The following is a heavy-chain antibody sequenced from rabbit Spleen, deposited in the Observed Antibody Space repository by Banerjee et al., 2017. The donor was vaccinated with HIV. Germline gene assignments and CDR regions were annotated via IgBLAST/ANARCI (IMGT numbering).Heavy chain of an antibody. V-gene: IGHV1S40*01. CDR2: ISTSSGNT. CDR3: ATDVSGVGAFNL. CDR1: GVSFSSNYY. Sequence: QSLEESGGGLVQPEGSLTLTCSASGVSFSSNYYMCWVRQAPGKGLEWIACISTSSGNTYYASWAKGRFTISRTSSTTVTLQMTSLTAADTATYFCATDVSGVGAFNLWGPGTLVTVS. D-gene: IGHD1-1*01. J-gene: IGHJ4*01.